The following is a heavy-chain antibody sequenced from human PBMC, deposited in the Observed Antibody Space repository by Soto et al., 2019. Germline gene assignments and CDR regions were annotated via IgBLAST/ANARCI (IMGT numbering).Heavy chain of an antibody. CDR2: ISVYNGNT. CDR3: XXXXXXXXXXXFDY. Sequence: QVQLVQSGAEVKKPGASVKVSCKASGYTFTSYGISWVRQAPGQGLEWMGWISVYNGNTNYAQKLQGRGTMTTDTXMSTAYMEVRSVRSDDTAVYXWXXXXXXXXXXXFDYWGQGTLVTVSS. CDR1: GYTFTSYG. V-gene: IGHV1-18*01. J-gene: IGHJ4*02.